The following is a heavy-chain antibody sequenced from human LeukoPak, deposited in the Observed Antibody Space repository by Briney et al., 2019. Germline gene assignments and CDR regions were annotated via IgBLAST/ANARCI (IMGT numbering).Heavy chain of an antibody. CDR1: GFTFSNYA. J-gene: IGHJ6*03. CDR3: AKMTPRSYHMDV. V-gene: IGHV3-23*01. Sequence: PGGALRLSCATSGFTFSNYAINSVRQAPGKGLEWVSAFSGNDGGTYYADSVRGRFTLSRDNSKHTLYLQMTRLRAEDTAVYYCAKMTPRSYHMDVWGKGTTVTVSS. CDR2: FSGNDGGT.